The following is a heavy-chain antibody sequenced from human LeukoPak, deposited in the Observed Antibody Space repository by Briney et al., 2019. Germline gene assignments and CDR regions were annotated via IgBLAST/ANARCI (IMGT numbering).Heavy chain of an antibody. Sequence: SETLSLTCAVYGGSFSGYYWNWIRQSPGKGLEWIGEINHSGSTNYNPSLESRVTISVDTSKSQFSLKLSSVTAADTAVYYCARVVQDLYPYYFDYWGQGTLVTVSS. CDR3: ARVVQDLYPYYFDY. D-gene: IGHD5/OR15-5a*01. CDR2: INHSGST. V-gene: IGHV4-34*01. CDR1: GGSFSGYY. J-gene: IGHJ4*02.